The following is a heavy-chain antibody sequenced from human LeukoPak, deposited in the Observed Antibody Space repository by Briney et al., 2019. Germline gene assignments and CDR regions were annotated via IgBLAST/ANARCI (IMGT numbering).Heavy chain of an antibody. J-gene: IGHJ4*02. CDR3: AKDFVRYNIQFDY. Sequence: PGGSLRLSCAASGLSFGFYAMSWVRQAPGKGLEWVSSISGGGAGTYYADSVRGRFTISRDNSKNTLYLQMGSLRAEDTALYYCAKDFVRYNIQFDYWGQGALVTVSS. D-gene: IGHD1-14*01. CDR1: GLSFGFYA. CDR2: ISGGGAGT. V-gene: IGHV3-23*01.